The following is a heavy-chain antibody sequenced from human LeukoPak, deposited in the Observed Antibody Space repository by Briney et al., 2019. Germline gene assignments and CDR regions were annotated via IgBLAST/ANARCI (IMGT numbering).Heavy chain of an antibody. CDR2: ISYDGSKK. CDR1: GFTFSSYA. V-gene: IGHV3-30-3*01. D-gene: IGHD5-24*01. J-gene: IGHJ3*02. CDR3: ASRDGYNFHAFDI. Sequence: GRSLRLSCAASGFTFSSYAMHWVRQAPGKGLEWVAVISYDGSKKYYADSVKGRFTISRDNSKNTLYLQMNSLRAEDTAVYYCASRDGYNFHAFDIWGQGTMVTVSS.